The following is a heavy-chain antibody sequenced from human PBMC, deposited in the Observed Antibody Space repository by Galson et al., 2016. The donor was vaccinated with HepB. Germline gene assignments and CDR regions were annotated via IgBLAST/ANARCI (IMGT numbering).Heavy chain of an antibody. CDR2: IHHSGTT. D-gene: IGHD3-16*01. Sequence: LRLSCAASGFSFSDSWMSWIRQPPGKGLEWIGTIHHSGTTFYHTSLKGRVTISVDTSNNQFSLELKSVTAADMAVYFCTRETWGSTIPDFWGQGTMVTVSS. CDR1: GFSFSDS. CDR3: TRETWGSTIPDF. J-gene: IGHJ4*02. V-gene: IGHV4-38-2*01.